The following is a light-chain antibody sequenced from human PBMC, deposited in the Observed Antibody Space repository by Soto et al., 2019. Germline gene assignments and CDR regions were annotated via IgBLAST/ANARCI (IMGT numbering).Light chain of an antibody. V-gene: IGKV3-20*01. CDR1: QSVSSSY. CDR3: QQNGSSPPVT. CDR2: GAS. Sequence: EIVLTQSPGTLSLSPGERATLSCRASQSVSSSYLACYQQKPGQAPRLLIYGASSRATGIPDRFSGSGSGTDFSLTISRLEPEDFAVYYCQQNGSSPPVTFGRGTRLEIK. J-gene: IGKJ5*01.